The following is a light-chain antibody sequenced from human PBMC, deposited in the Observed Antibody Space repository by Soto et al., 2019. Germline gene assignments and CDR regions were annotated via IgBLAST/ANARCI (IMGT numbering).Light chain of an antibody. V-gene: IGKV1-5*03. Sequence: DIPMTQSPSTLSASVGDRVTITCRASQSISSWLAWYQQTPGKAPKLLIYKASSLESGVPSRFSGSGSGTEFTLTISTLQPDDFATYYCQQYSSYVYTFGQGTKLEIK. CDR1: QSISSW. CDR3: QQYSSYVYT. CDR2: KAS. J-gene: IGKJ2*01.